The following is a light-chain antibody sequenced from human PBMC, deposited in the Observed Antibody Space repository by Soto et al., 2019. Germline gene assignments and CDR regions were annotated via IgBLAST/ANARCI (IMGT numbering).Light chain of an antibody. CDR2: GAS. CDR1: QTINNY. J-gene: IGKJ2*01. Sequence: DIQMTQSPSSLSASVGDRVTITCRTSQTINNYLNWYRQKPGKVPEVLIYGASSLQRGVSSRFTASGSRTYFTLSIRSLQPADFATYYCQQVYDFPHTFGQGTKVEV. V-gene: IGKV1-39*01. CDR3: QQVYDFPHT.